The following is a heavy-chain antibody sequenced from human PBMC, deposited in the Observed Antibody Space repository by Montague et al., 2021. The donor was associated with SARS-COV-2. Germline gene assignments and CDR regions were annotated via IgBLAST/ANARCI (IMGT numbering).Heavy chain of an antibody. Sequence: TLSLTCTVSSGSISSGGYHWSWIRQFPGKALEWIGYIYYSGKTLYNASLKSRVTLAMDTSKSQLSLRLTSVTAADTAVYYCVRGPRLGEFLLMVDSWGQGTLVTVSS. J-gene: IGHJ4*02. CDR1: SGSISSGGYH. CDR3: VRGPRLGEFLLMVDS. CDR2: IYYSGKT. D-gene: IGHD3-16*02. V-gene: IGHV4-31*03.